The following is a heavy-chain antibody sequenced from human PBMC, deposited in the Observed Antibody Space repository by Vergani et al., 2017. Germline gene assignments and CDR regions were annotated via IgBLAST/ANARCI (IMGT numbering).Heavy chain of an antibody. CDR1: GFSLSTTGMC. Sequence: QVTLRESGPALVKPTQTLTLTCSFSGFSLSTTGMCVSWVRQPPGKALEWFARIDWDDDKYYSTSLKTRLAISKDTSKNQVVLTMTNMHPVDTATYYCARIIGGGSFIRDWGQGTLVTVSS. J-gene: IGHJ4*02. CDR3: ARIIGGGSFIRD. CDR2: IDWDDDK. D-gene: IGHD1-26*01. V-gene: IGHV2-70*13.